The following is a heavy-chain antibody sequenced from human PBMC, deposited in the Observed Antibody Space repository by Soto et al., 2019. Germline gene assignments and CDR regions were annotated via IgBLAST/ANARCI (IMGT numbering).Heavy chain of an antibody. CDR2: IYWSDSK. CDR3: IHRRRDAGPNGDY. J-gene: IGHJ4*02. V-gene: IGHV2-5*01. CDR1: GFSLTTDGEG. Sequence: QITLKESGPTLVTPTQTLTLTCSFSGFSLTTDGEGVGWVRQPPGKALEWLALIYWSDSKRYSPSLKNRLTVTQDDSKNQVLLTMTNMDPVDTATYYCIHRRRDAGPNGDYWGQGTLVTVSS. D-gene: IGHD3-16*01.